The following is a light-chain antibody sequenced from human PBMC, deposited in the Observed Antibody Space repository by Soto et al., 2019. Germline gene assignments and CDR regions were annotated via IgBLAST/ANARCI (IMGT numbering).Light chain of an antibody. CDR3: QTWGSGIPVV. CDR2: LDSDGSH. V-gene: IGLV4-69*01. CDR1: GGLSSYA. Sequence: QPVLTQSPSASASLGASVKLTCTLSGGLSSYAIAWHQQQPGKGPRYLMKLDSDGSHNKGDGIPDRFSGSSSGAERYLTISSLQSEDEADYYCQTWGSGIPVVFGGGTKLTVL. J-gene: IGLJ2*01.